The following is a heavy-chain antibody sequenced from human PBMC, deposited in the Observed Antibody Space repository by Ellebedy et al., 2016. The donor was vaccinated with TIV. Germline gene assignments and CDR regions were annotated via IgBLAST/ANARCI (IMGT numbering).Heavy chain of an antibody. V-gene: IGHV1-46*01. CDR3: ARETSRYNRRWDS. CDR1: GYTFTSYY. D-gene: IGHD1-14*01. J-gene: IGHJ4*02. Sequence: AASVKVSCKASGYTFTSYYMHWARQPPGQGLEWMGIINPSGGSTSYAQKFQGRVTMTRDTSTSTVYMELSSLRSEDSAVYYCARETSRYNRRWDSWGQGTLVTVSS. CDR2: INPSGGST.